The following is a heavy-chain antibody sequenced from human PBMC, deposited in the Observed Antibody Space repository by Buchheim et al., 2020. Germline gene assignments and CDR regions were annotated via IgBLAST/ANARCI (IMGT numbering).Heavy chain of an antibody. Sequence: QVQLRESGPRLVKPSGPLSLTCDVPSDYISTSNLWAWVRQSPGRGLGCIGEIYISGSSNYNPSLSSRVTISLDKSHLSLILTSVTATDTAVYYCAGVSLDYDVSTSLYSAYYFDSWGQG. CDR3: AGVSLDYDVSTSLYSAYYFDS. J-gene: IGHJ4*02. CDR2: IYISGSS. V-gene: IGHV4-4*02. CDR1: SDYISTSNL. D-gene: IGHD3-9*01.